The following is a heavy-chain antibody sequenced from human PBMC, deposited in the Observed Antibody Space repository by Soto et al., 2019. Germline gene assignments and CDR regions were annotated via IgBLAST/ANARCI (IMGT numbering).Heavy chain of an antibody. CDR1: GGSITSSSYY. CDR3: ARWLPWDYFDY. V-gene: IGHV4-39*01. D-gene: IGHD5-12*01. CDR2: IYYSGST. J-gene: IGHJ4*02. Sequence: SETLSLTCTVSGGSITSSSYYWGWIRQPPGKGLEWIGNIYYSGSTYYNPSLKSRVTISVDTSKNQFSLKLSSVTAADTAVYYCARWLPWDYFDYWGQGTLVTVSS.